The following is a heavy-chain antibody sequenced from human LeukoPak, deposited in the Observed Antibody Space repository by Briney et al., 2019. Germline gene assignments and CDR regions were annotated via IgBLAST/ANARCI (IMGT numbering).Heavy chain of an antibody. CDR1: GFTFNSYA. J-gene: IGHJ3*02. D-gene: IGHD1-1*01. CDR3: ARGDDPNAFDM. CDR2: IYTGGST. Sequence: PGRSLRLSCAASGFTFNSYAVHWVRQAPGKGLEWVSVIYTGGSTYYADSVKGRFTISRDNSRNTLYLQMNSPRAEDTAVYYCARGDDPNAFDMWGQGTMVTVSS. V-gene: IGHV3-53*01.